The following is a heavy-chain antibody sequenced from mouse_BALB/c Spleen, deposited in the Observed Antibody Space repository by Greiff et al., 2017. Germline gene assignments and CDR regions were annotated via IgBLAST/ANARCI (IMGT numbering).Heavy chain of an antibody. CDR3: ARDGEVRRNWYFDV. CDR1: GFTFSSYG. V-gene: IGHV5-6-3*01. CDR2: INSNGGST. J-gene: IGHJ1*01. Sequence: EVQLQESGGGLVQPGGSLKLSCAASGFTFSSYGMSWVRQTPDKRLELVATINSNGGSTYYPDSVKGRFTISRDNAKNTLYLQMSSLKSEDTAMYYCARDGEVRRNWYFDVWGAGTTVTVSA. D-gene: IGHD2-14*01.